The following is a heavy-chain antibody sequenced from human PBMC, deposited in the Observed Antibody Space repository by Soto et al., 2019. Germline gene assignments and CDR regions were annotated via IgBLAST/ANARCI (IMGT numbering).Heavy chain of an antibody. CDR1: GGSISSYY. V-gene: IGHV4-4*07. CDR3: ARGYYYGSGSYYLDYYYYGMDV. Sequence: SETLSLTCTVSGGSISSYYWSWIRHPAGKGLEWIGRIYTSGSTNYNPSLKSRVTMSVDTSKNQFSLKLSSVTAADTAVYYCARGYYYGSGSYYLDYYYYGMDVWGQGTTVTVSS. D-gene: IGHD3-10*01. J-gene: IGHJ6*02. CDR2: IYTSGST.